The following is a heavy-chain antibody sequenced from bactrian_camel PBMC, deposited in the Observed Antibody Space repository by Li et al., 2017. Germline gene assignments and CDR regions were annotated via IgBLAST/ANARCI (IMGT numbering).Heavy chain of an antibody. CDR1: EYIATTNC. Sequence: HVQLVESGGGSVQAGGSLRLSCVASEYIATTNCMGWFRRAPGKEREGVATVYSGNRKYADSVKDRFSISRDNAKDTVYLQMNSLKREDSAMYYCAADYRPHFTVGVPDILSLAYTGKGTQVTVS. CDR2: VYSGNR. J-gene: IGHJ4*01. V-gene: IGHV3S53*01. D-gene: IGHD1*01.